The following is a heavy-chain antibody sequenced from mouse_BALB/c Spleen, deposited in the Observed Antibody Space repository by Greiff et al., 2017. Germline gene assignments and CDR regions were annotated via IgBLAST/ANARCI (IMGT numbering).Heavy chain of an antibody. CDR3: TRAFGYDVGYAMDY. Sequence: EVMLVESGGGLVKPGGSLKLSCAASGFTFSSYTMSWVRQTPEKRLEWVATISSGGSYTYYPDSVKGRFTISRDNAKNTLYLQMSSLKSEDTAMYYCTRAFGYDVGYAMDYWGQGTSVTVSS. CDR2: ISSGGSYT. D-gene: IGHD2-2*01. J-gene: IGHJ4*01. V-gene: IGHV5-6-4*01. CDR1: GFTFSSYT.